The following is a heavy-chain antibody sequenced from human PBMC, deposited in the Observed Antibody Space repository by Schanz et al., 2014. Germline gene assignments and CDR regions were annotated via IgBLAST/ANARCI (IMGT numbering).Heavy chain of an antibody. CDR2: INPSGVST. CDR3: ARALFGSGHGDV. V-gene: IGHV1-46*01. J-gene: IGHJ6*02. Sequence: QVQLVQSGAELKNPGASVKVSCKASGYIFTSYSMHWVRQAPGQGLEWLGIINPSGVSTSSAQEFQGRVTMTRDTSISTAYMELSRLKSDDTAVYYCARALFGSGHGDVWGQGTTVTVSS. D-gene: IGHD3-10*01. CDR1: GYIFTSYS.